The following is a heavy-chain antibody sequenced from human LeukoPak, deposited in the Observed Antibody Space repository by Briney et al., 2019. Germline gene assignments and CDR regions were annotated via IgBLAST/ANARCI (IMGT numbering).Heavy chain of an antibody. CDR3: ARDASPGWPSDY. CDR1: GYSISSGYY. CDR2: IYHSGST. D-gene: IGHD5-24*01. V-gene: IGHV4-38-2*02. Sequence: SETLSLTCTVSGYSISSGYYWGWIRQPPGKGLEWIGSIYHSGSTYYNPSLKSRVTISVDTSKNQFSLKLSSVTAADTAVYYCARDASPGWPSDYWGQGTLVTVSS. J-gene: IGHJ4*02.